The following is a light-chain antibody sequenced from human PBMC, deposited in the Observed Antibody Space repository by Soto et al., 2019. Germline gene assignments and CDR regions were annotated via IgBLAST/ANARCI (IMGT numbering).Light chain of an antibody. V-gene: IGKV1-5*03. Sequence: IQMTKTPSTLSACVGDRVTITCRASQNINYWLAWYQQKPGKAPRLLVYKASTLESGVPSRFSGSGSGTELTLAISGLQPDDFATYYCQQCNNSPWTFGQGTKVDIK. J-gene: IGKJ1*01. CDR1: QNINYW. CDR2: KAS. CDR3: QQCNNSPWT.